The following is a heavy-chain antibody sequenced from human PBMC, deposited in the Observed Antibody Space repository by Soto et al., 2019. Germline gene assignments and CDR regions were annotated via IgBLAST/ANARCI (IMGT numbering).Heavy chain of an antibody. D-gene: IGHD4-17*01. CDR2: IYYSGST. CDR1: GGSISSGGYY. V-gene: IGHV4-31*03. J-gene: IGHJ4*02. CDR3: AGEEGGAGSFDY. Sequence: QVQLQESGPGLVKPSQTLSLTCTVSGGSISSGGYYWSWIRQHPGKGLEWIGYIYYSGSTYYNPSLMRRVAISVDTSKNQFSLKLSSVTAADTAVYYCAGEEGGAGSFDYWGQGTLVTVSS.